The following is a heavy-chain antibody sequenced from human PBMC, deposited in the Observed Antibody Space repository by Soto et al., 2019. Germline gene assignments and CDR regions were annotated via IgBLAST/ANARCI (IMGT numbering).Heavy chain of an antibody. V-gene: IGHV4-31*03. CDR3: AREGNPTTVTTFYWFDP. CDR2: IYYSGST. CDR1: GGSISSGGYY. D-gene: IGHD4-4*01. J-gene: IGHJ5*02. Sequence: SETLSLTCTVSGGSISSGGYYWSWIRRHPGKGLEWIGYIYYSGSTYYNPSLKSRVTISVDTSKNQFSLKLSSVTAADTAVYYCAREGNPTTVTTFYWFDPWGQGTLVTVSS.